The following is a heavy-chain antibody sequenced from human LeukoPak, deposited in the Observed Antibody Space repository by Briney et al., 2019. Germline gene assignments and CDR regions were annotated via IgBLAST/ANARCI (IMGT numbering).Heavy chain of an antibody. Sequence: WASVKVSCKASGGTFSSYAISWVRQAPGQGLEWMGGIIPIFGTANYAQKFQGRVTITTDESTSTAYMELSSLRSEDTAVYHCAREKQHRGFFDYWGQGTLVTVSS. CDR1: GGTFSSYA. CDR2: IIPIFGTA. J-gene: IGHJ4*02. V-gene: IGHV1-69*05. CDR3: AREKQHRGFFDY.